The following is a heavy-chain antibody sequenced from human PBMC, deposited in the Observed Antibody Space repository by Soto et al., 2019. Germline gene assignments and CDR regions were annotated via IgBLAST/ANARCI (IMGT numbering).Heavy chain of an antibody. V-gene: IGHV3-23*01. D-gene: IGHD3-10*01. J-gene: IGHJ4*02. Sequence: PGGSLRLSCAASGFTFSSYAMSWVRQAPGKGLEWVSAISGSGGSTYYADSVKGRFTISRDNSKNTLYLQMNSLRAEDTAVYYCAKFGGGGTFHYGSGTPRCYWGQGTLVTVSS. CDR3: AKFGGGGTFHYGSGTPRCY. CDR2: ISGSGGST. CDR1: GFTFSSYA.